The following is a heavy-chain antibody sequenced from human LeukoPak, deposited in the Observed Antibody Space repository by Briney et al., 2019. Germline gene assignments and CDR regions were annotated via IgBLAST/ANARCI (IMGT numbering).Heavy chain of an antibody. Sequence: ASVKVSCKASGYTFTDYYIQWLRQAPGQGLEWMGWINPNSGGTNYAQKFQGRVTMTRDTSISTAYMELSRLRSDDTAVYYCARELVLRYSGSFDYWGQGTLVTVSS. CDR2: INPNSGGT. CDR1: GYTFTDYY. V-gene: IGHV1-2*02. J-gene: IGHJ4*02. CDR3: ARELVLRYSGSFDY. D-gene: IGHD3-9*01.